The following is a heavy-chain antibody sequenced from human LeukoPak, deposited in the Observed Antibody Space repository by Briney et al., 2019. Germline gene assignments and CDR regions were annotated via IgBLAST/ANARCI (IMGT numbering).Heavy chain of an antibody. D-gene: IGHD1-7*01. CDR1: GGSISSYY. CDR3: ARSSGYKNYGAFDI. Sequence: SETLSLTCTVSGGSISSYYWSWIRQPAGKGLEWIGRIYTSGSTNYNPSFKSRVTMSVDTSKNQFSLKLSSVTAADTAVYYCARSSGYKNYGAFDIWGQGTMVTVSS. J-gene: IGHJ3*02. CDR2: IYTSGST. V-gene: IGHV4-4*07.